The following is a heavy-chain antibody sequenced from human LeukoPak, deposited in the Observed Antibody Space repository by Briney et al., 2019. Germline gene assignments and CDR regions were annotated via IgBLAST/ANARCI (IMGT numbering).Heavy chain of an antibody. J-gene: IGHJ6*02. CDR1: GYTFTSYD. Sequence: GASVKVSCKASGYTFTSYDINWVRQATGQGLEWMGWMNPNSGNTGYAQKFQGRVTMTRNTSISTAYMELSSLRSEDTAVYYCARDGEWFGELFHYGMDVWGQGTTVTVSS. CDR3: ARDGEWFGELFHYGMDV. CDR2: MNPNSGNT. D-gene: IGHD3-10*01. V-gene: IGHV1-8*01.